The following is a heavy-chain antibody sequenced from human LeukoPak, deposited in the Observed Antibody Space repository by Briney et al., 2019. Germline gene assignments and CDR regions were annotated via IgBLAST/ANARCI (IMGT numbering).Heavy chain of an antibody. D-gene: IGHD2-15*01. Sequence: SETLSLTCTVSGGSISSGDYYWSWIRQPPGKGLEWIGYIYYSGSTYYNPSLKSRVTISVDTSKNQLSLKLSSVTAADTAVYYCARRYRSGGSCYSHFDYWGQGTLVTVSS. CDR3: ARRYRSGGSCYSHFDY. CDR1: GGSISSGDYY. CDR2: IYYSGST. J-gene: IGHJ4*02. V-gene: IGHV4-30-4*01.